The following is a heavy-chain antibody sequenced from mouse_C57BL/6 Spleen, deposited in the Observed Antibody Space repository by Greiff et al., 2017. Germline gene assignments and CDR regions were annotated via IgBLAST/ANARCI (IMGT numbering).Heavy chain of an antibody. CDR1: GFTFSSYA. D-gene: IGHD2-2*01. Sequence: EVKLVESGGGLVKPGGSLKLSCAASGFTFSSYAMSWVRQTPEKRLEWVATISDGGSYTYYPDNVKGRFTISRDNAKNNLYLQMSHLKSEDTAMYYCARDSTMVTTNFDYWGQGTTLTVSS. J-gene: IGHJ2*01. V-gene: IGHV5-4*01. CDR2: ISDGGSYT. CDR3: ARDSTMVTTNFDY.